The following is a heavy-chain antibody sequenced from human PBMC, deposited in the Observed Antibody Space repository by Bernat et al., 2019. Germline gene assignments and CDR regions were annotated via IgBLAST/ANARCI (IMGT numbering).Heavy chain of an antibody. V-gene: IGHV4-61*05. CDR3: ARSLIAVAVPDY. CDR1: GGSISSSSYY. Sequence: QLQLQESGPGLVKPSETLSLTCTVSGGSISSSSYYWGWIRQPPGKGLEWIGYIYYSGSTNYNPSLKSRVTISVDTSKNQFSLKLSSVTAADTAVYYCARSLIAVAVPDYWGQGTLVTVSS. D-gene: IGHD6-19*01. J-gene: IGHJ4*02. CDR2: IYYSGST.